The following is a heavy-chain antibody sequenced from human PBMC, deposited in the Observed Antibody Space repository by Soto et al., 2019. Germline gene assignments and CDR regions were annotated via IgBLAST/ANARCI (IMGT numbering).Heavy chain of an antibody. Sequence: QVQLVESGGGVVHPGRSLRLSCAASGFTFSPYVVHWVRQAPGKGLEWVAVISYDGNTEYYADSVKGRFTIARDNSKSTLYLQKNSLRVEDSALYYCARVWTTVTTNEAFEIWGQGTMVTVSS. CDR3: ARVWTTVTTNEAFEI. D-gene: IGHD4-17*01. J-gene: IGHJ3*02. V-gene: IGHV3-30-3*01. CDR1: GFTFSPYV. CDR2: ISYDGNTE.